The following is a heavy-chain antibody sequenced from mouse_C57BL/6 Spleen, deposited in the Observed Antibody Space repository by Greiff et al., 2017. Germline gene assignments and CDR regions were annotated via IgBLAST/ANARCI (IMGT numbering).Heavy chain of an antibody. CDR1: GYAFTNYL. J-gene: IGHJ3*01. Sequence: VQLKQSGAELVRPGTSVKVSCKASGYAFTNYLIEWVKQRPGQGLEWIGVINPGSGGTNYNEKFKGKATLTADKSSSTAYMQLSSLTSEASAVYLCARLNWGGFAHWRQGTLVTVSA. V-gene: IGHV1-54*01. D-gene: IGHD4-1*01. CDR2: INPGSGGT. CDR3: ARLNWGGFAH.